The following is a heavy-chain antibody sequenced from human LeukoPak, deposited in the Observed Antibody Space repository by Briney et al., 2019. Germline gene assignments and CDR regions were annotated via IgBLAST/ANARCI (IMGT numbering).Heavy chain of an antibody. V-gene: IGHV4-39*02. CDR2: IYFSGKT. J-gene: IGHJ6*03. CDR1: GGSINRSGYY. D-gene: IGHD3-9*01. CDR3: AREVVTGASGYYYYMDV. Sequence: SETLSLTCSVSGGSINRSGYYWGWIRQPPGKGLEWIGNIYFSGKTYYNPPLQSRVTISVDTSKNQFSLKVTSVTAADTAVYYCAREVVTGASGYYYYMDVWGKGTTVTVSS.